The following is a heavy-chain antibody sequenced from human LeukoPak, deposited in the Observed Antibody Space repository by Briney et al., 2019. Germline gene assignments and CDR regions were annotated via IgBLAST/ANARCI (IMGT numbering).Heavy chain of an antibody. J-gene: IGHJ1*01. CDR2: ISGSGGST. CDR1: GFTFSDYY. D-gene: IGHD3-22*01. V-gene: IGHV3-23*01. Sequence: GGSLRLSCAASGFTFSDYYMSWIRQAPGKGLEWVSIISGSGGSTYYADSVKGRFTISRDNSKNTLYLHMNSLRAEDTAVYYCAKDRDSYDSSGYYYESAEYFQHWGQGTLVTVSS. CDR3: AKDRDSYDSSGYYYESAEYFQH.